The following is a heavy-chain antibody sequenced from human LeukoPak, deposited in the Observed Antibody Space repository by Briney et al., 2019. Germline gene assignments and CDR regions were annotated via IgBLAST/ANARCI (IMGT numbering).Heavy chain of an antibody. D-gene: IGHD3-22*01. V-gene: IGHV3-48*03. CDR2: ISSSGSTI. CDR3: ASLPRYDSSGYYYEDYFDY. Sequence: GGSLRLSCAASGFTFSSYPMNWVRQAPGKGLEWVSYISSSGSTIYYADSVKGRFTISRDNAKNSLYLQMNSLRAEDTAVYYCASLPRYDSSGYYYEDYFDYWGQGTLVTVSS. CDR1: GFTFSSYP. J-gene: IGHJ4*02.